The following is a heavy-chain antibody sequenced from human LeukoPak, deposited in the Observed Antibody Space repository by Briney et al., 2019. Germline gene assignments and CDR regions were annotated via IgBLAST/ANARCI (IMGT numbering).Heavy chain of an antibody. D-gene: IGHD5-12*01. V-gene: IGHV4-34*01. Sequence: PSETLSLTCAVYGGSFSGYYWSWIRQPPGKGLEWIGEIYHSGSTNYNPSLKSRVTISVDKSKNQFSLKLSSVTAADTAVYYCARAPGYSGYGFFDYWGQGTLVTVSS. CDR2: IYHSGST. CDR1: GGSFSGYY. J-gene: IGHJ4*02. CDR3: ARAPGYSGYGFFDY.